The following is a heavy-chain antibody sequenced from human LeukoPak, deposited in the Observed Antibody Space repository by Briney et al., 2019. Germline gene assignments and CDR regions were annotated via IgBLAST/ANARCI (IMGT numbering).Heavy chain of an antibody. D-gene: IGHD6-6*01. CDR3: ARDHGIAATPDY. Sequence: GASVKVSCKASGYTFTSYDINWVRQATGQGLEWMGWINPNSGGTNYAQKFQGRVTMTRDTSISTAYMELSRLRSDDTAVYYCARDHGIAATPDYWGQGTMVTVSS. J-gene: IGHJ3*01. V-gene: IGHV1-2*02. CDR1: GYTFTSYD. CDR2: INPNSGGT.